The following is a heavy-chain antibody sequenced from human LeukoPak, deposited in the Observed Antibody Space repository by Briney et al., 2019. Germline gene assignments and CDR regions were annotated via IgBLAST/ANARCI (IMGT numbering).Heavy chain of an antibody. CDR1: GFTFSSYS. CDR2: ISSSSSYI. CDR3: ARAGYYYDSSGYYYVY. D-gene: IGHD3-22*01. V-gene: IGHV3-21*01. J-gene: IGHJ4*02. Sequence: GGSLRLSCAASGFTFSSYSMNWVRQAPGKGLEWVSSISSSSSYIYYADSVKGRFTISRHNAKNSLYLQMNSLRAEDTAVYYCARAGYYYDSSGYYYVYWGQGTLVTVSS.